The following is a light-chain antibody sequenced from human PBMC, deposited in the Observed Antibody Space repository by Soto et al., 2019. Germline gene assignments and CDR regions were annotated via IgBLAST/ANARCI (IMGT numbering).Light chain of an antibody. Sequence: DIQMTQSPSSLSASVGDRVTITCQASQDISNYLNWYQQKPGKAPKLLIYDASNLETGVPSRFSGSGSGTDFTFTISSLQPEDIATYYCQHGKTFGGGTKVEIK. J-gene: IGKJ4*01. CDR3: QHGKT. CDR2: DAS. V-gene: IGKV1-33*01. CDR1: QDISNY.